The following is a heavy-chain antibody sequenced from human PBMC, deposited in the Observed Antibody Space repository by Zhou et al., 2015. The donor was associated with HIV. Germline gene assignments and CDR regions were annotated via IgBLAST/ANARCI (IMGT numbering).Heavy chain of an antibody. CDR1: GGTFSSYA. D-gene: IGHD3-10*01. J-gene: IGHJ5*02. CDR2: IIPIFGTA. V-gene: IGHV1-69*12. Sequence: QVQLVQSGAEVKKPGSSVKVSCKASGGTFSSYAISWVRQAPGQGLEWMGGIIPIFGTANYAQKFQGRVTITADESTSTAYMELSSLRSEDTAVYYCARVNYYGSGTWLGWFDPVGPGNPGSTVSS. CDR3: ARVNYYGSGTWLGWFDP.